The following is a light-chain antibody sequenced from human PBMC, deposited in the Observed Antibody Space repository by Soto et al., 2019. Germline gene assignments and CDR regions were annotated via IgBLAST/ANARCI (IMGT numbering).Light chain of an antibody. CDR1: SSNVGRYKL. Sequence: QSVLTEPASVYGSPGRSITISCTGTSSNVGRYKLVSWYQQHPGKAPKLMIFEVNKRPSGVSNLFSGSKSGNTASLTISGLKVEDEADYYCCSSGGSPTYVFGTGTKVTVL. CDR2: EVN. V-gene: IGLV2-23*02. J-gene: IGLJ1*01. CDR3: CSSGGSPTYV.